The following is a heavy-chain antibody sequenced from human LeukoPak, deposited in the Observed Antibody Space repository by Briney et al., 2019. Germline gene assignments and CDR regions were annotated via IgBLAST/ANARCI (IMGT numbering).Heavy chain of an antibody. CDR1: GGSVSSGGYY. D-gene: IGHD6-13*01. CDR2: LSYSGST. J-gene: IGHJ1*01. Sequence: SETLSLTCTVSGGSVSSGGYYWSWIRQPPGKGLEWIGYLSYSGSTNYNPSLKSRVTISVDTSKHQFSLKLSSVTAADTAVYYCARTIEAAGTGYFQHWGQGTLVTVSS. V-gene: IGHV4-61*08. CDR3: ARTIEAAGTGYFQH.